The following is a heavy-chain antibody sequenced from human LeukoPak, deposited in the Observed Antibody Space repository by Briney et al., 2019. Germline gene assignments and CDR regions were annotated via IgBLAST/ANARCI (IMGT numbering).Heavy chain of an antibody. V-gene: IGHV4-30-4*01. CDR1: GGSISSGDSY. D-gene: IGHD3-22*01. Sequence: PSGTLSLTCAVSGGSISSGDSYWSWIRQPPGKGLEWTGSIYYSGSTYYNPSLKSRVIISVDTSKNQFSLKLSSVTAADTAVYYCARAGQYYYDSAGYFPDYWGQGTLVTVSS. CDR3: ARAGQYYYDSAGYFPDY. CDR2: IYYSGST. J-gene: IGHJ4*02.